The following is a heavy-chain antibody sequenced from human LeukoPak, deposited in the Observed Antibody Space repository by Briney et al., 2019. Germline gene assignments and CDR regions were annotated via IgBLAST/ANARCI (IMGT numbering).Heavy chain of an antibody. CDR2: IYYSGST. D-gene: IGHD3-10*01. J-gene: IGHJ4*02. CDR1: GGSISSSSYH. Sequence: SETLSLTCTVSGGSISSSSYHWGWIRQPPGKGLEWIGSIYYSGSTYYNPSLKSRVTISVDTSKNQFSLKLSSVTAADTAVYYCAREWFGELLRSDWGQGTLVTVSS. CDR3: AREWFGELLRSD. V-gene: IGHV4-39*07.